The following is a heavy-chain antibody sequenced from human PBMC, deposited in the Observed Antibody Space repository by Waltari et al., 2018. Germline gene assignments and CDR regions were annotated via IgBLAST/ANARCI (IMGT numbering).Heavy chain of an antibody. CDR3: ATYIGASIGTAAFDV. D-gene: IGHD5-12*01. Sequence: QLQLQESGPGLLKPSETLSLTCSVSGGSILTDRQHWGRIRQPPGQGREWIGTVSYTGATYSSPSLKSRVTLSRDTSKNQLSLTLGSVTATDTAVYYCATYIGASIGTAAFDVWGQGTLVSVSS. V-gene: IGHV4-39*01. CDR1: GGSILTDRQH. J-gene: IGHJ3*01. CDR2: VSYTGAT.